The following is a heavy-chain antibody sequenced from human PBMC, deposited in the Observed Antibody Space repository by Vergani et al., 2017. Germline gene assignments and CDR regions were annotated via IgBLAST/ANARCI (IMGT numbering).Heavy chain of an antibody. V-gene: IGHV4-59*01. CDR3: ARDALNMVRGVSRGRNWFDP. Sequence: QVQLQESGPGLVKPSETLSLTCTVSGGSISSYYWSWIRQPPGKGLEWIGYISYSGSTNYNPSLKSRVTISVDTSKNQFSLKLSSVTAADTAVYYCARDALNMVRGVSRGRNWFDPWGQGTLVTVSS. D-gene: IGHD3-10*01. J-gene: IGHJ5*02. CDR1: GGSISSYY. CDR2: ISYSGST.